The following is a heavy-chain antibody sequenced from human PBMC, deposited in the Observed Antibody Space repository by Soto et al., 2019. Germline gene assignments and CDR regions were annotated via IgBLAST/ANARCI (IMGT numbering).Heavy chain of an antibody. D-gene: IGHD1-26*01. V-gene: IGHV3-23*05. Sequence: EVQLLESGGGLVQPGGSLRLSCTASGFTFSDYAMGWVRQAPGKGREWVSATDSGGGSTYYADSVKGRFTISRDNFRNTLFLQMNSLRAEDTAVYYCARRLPTTAVTVFDCWGQGTLVTVSS. J-gene: IGHJ4*02. CDR2: TDSGGGST. CDR3: ARRLPTTAVTVFDC. CDR1: GFTFSDYA.